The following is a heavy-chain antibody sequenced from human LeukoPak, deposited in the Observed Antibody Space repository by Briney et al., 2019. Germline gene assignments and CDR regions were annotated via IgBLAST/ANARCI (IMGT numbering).Heavy chain of an antibody. Sequence: PSETLSLTCTVSGGSISSYYWSWIRQPPGKGLEWIGYIHYSGSTNYNPSLKSRVTISVDTSKNQFSLKLSSVTAADTAVYYCARGQINGYSYGHYFDYWGQGTLVTVSS. D-gene: IGHD5-18*01. V-gene: IGHV4-59*01. CDR2: IHYSGST. CDR3: ARGQINGYSYGHYFDY. J-gene: IGHJ4*02. CDR1: GGSISSYY.